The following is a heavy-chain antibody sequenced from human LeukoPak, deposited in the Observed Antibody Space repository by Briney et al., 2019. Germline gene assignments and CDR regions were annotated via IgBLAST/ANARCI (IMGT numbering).Heavy chain of an antibody. V-gene: IGHV1-8*03. CDR3: ARVRGGSPLQY. D-gene: IGHD1-26*01. Sequence: ASVKVSCKASGYTFTSYDINWVRQAPGQGLEWLGWMNPHSGNTGYAQKFQGRVTITRNTSISTAYMELSSLRSEDTAVYYCARVRGGSPLQYWGQGTLVTVSS. CDR2: MNPHSGNT. CDR1: GYTFTSYD. J-gene: IGHJ4*02.